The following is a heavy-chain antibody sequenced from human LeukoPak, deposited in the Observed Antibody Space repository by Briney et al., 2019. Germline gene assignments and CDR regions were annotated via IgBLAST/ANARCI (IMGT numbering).Heavy chain of an antibody. Sequence: SETLSLTCAVSGYSISSGYYWGWIRQPPGKGLEWIGSIYHSGSTYYNPSLKSRVTISVDTSKNQFSLKLSSVTAADTAVYYCASLEQWLALFDYWGQGTLVTVSS. CDR3: ASLEQWLALFDY. V-gene: IGHV4-38-2*01. J-gene: IGHJ4*02. CDR2: IYHSGST. D-gene: IGHD6-19*01. CDR1: GYSISSGYY.